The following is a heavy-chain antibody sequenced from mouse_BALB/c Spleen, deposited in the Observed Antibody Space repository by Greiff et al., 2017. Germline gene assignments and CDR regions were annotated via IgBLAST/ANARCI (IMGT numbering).Heavy chain of an antibody. CDR3: ASLYGSSPFDY. D-gene: IGHD1-1*01. V-gene: IGHV1S137*01. CDR1: GYTFTDYA. CDR2: ISTYYGDA. J-gene: IGHJ2*01. Sequence: VQLQQSGAELVRPGVSVKISCKGSGYTFTDYAMHWVKQSHAKSLEWIGVISTYYGDASYNQKFKGKATMTVDKSSSTAYMELARLTSEDSAIYYCASLYGSSPFDYWGQGTTLTVSS.